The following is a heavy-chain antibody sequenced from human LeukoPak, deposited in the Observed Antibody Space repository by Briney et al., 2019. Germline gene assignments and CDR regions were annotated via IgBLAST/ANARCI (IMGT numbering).Heavy chain of an antibody. CDR2: ISSDGSRK. CDR1: GFTFSTYA. Sequence: SGGSLSLSCAASGFTFSTYAMHWLRQAPGKGLQWVAIISSDGSRKFYAYSVKRRFTAPKDNFENTFDLQISSLRVEDSAVYYFARDTPAYRRWAALAYWGQGTQVSVSS. J-gene: IGHJ4*02. CDR3: ARDTPAYRRWAALAY. V-gene: IGHV3-30*14. D-gene: IGHD1-26*01.